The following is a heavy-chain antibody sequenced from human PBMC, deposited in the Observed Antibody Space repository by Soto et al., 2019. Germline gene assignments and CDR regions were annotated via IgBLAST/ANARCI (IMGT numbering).Heavy chain of an antibody. J-gene: IGHJ4*02. CDR1: GSRFSNYV. V-gene: IGHV1-69*06. CDR2: IIPIFNST. D-gene: IGHD2-2*02. Sequence: SVKVSCKVSGSRFSNYVISWVRQAPGHGLEWLGRIIPIFNSTKYAQNFQGRVTITADKSTSTASLELSSLRSDDTAVYYCDREGRGKKAGYNGLVSLGYWGQGTLVTVSS. CDR3: DREGRGKKAGYNGLVSLGY.